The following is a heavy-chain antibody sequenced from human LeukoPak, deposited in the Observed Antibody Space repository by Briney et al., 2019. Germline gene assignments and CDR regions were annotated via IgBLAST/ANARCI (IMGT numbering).Heavy chain of an antibody. J-gene: IGHJ5*02. V-gene: IGHV1-8*03. CDR3: ARGSHPYSNSWFDP. Sequence: ASVKVSCKASGYTFTSYDINWVRQATGQGLEWMGWMNPNSGNTGYAQKFQGRVTITRNTSISTAYMELSSLRSEDTAVYYCARGSHPYSNSWFDPWGQGTLVTVSS. CDR2: MNPNSGNT. CDR1: GYTFTSYD. D-gene: IGHD4-11*01.